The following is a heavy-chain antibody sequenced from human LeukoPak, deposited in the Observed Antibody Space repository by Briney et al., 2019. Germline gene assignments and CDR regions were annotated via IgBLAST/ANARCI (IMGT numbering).Heavy chain of an antibody. CDR3: ARVKVVVVAATSFDY. CDR2: ISAYNGNT. CDR1: GYTFTSYG. D-gene: IGHD2-15*01. Sequence: ASVKVSCKASGYTFTSYGISWVRQAPGQGLEWMGWISAYNGNTNYAQKLQGRVTMTTDTSTSTAYMELRSLRSDDTAVYYCARVKVVVVAATSFDYWGQGTLVTVSS. V-gene: IGHV1-18*01. J-gene: IGHJ4*02.